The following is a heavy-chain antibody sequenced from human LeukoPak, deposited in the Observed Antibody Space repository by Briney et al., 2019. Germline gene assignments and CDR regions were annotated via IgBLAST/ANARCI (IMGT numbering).Heavy chain of an antibody. V-gene: IGHV3-23*01. CDR1: GFTFSSYA. D-gene: IGHD2-8*02. CDR2: ISGSTINT. Sequence: GGSLRLSCAASGFTFSSYAMDWVRQAPGKGLEWVSAISGSTINTYYADPVKGRFTISRDNSKNTLYLQMNSLGAVDTALYYCATIASRVVSGGFDYWGQGTLVTVSS. J-gene: IGHJ4*02. CDR3: ATIASRVVSGGFDY.